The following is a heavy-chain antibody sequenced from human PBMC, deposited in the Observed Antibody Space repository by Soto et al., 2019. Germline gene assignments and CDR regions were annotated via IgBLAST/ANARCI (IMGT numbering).Heavy chain of an antibody. J-gene: IGHJ4*02. Sequence: PSETLSLTCTVSGGSISSGGYYWSWIRQHPGKGLEWIGYIYYSGSTYYNPSLKSRVTISVDTSKNQFSLKLSSVTAADTAVYYCARGTDPYYYGSGSPHFDYWGQGTLVTVSS. D-gene: IGHD3-10*01. CDR3: ARGTDPYYYGSGSPHFDY. CDR1: GGSISSGGYY. V-gene: IGHV4-30-4*08. CDR2: IYYSGST.